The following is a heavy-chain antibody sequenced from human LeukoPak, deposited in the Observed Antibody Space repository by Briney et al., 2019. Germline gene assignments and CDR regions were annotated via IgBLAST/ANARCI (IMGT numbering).Heavy chain of an antibody. Sequence: GGSLRLSCAASGFPLRTYVMTWVRQAAGKGLEWVSTISGSGGSTYYADPVKGRFTISRDNSKNTLYLEMNSLRVDDTATYFCWGSDYGGLVDPWGQGTLVTVSS. CDR2: ISGSGGST. V-gene: IGHV3-23*01. CDR1: GFPLRTYV. D-gene: IGHD3-16*01. CDR3: WGSDYGGLVDP. J-gene: IGHJ5*02.